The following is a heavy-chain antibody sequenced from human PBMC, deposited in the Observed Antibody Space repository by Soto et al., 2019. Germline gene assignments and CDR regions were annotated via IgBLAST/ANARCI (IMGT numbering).Heavy chain of an antibody. J-gene: IGHJ4*02. CDR3: ARVPYYYDSSGYYYLDY. D-gene: IGHD3-22*01. CDR1: GYTFTSYG. CDR2: ISAYNGNT. Sequence: QVQLVQSGAEVKKPGASVKVSCKASGYTFTSYGISWVRQAPGQGLEWMGWISAYNGNTNYAQKLQGRVTMTTDTATSTAYMELGSLRSDDTAVYYCARVPYYYDSSGYYYLDYWGQGTLVTVSS. V-gene: IGHV1-18*01.